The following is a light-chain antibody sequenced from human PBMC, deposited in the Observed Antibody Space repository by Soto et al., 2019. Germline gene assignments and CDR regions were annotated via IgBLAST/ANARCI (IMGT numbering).Light chain of an antibody. V-gene: IGKV3D-11*02. J-gene: IGKJ5*01. CDR3: QQRSNWQVT. CDR1: QTIGSN. CDR2: DAS. Sequence: EVLMTQSPATLSVSPGERATLSCRASQTIGSNLAWYQQKPGQPPRLLIYDASTRATDIPARFSGSGSGTDFTLTISSLEPEDFAVYYCQQRSNWQVTFGQGTRLEIK.